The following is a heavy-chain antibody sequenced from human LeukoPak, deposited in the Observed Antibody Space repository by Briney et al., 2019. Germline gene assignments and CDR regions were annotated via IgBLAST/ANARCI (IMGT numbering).Heavy chain of an antibody. CDR3: ARDDYGDYGPYYNYGMDV. D-gene: IGHD4-17*01. V-gene: IGHV3-7*01. J-gene: IGHJ6*02. Sequence: GSLRLFWAAFGFTFSSYWMDWVRQAPGKGLEWVANIKQNGSEKYYVDSVKGRFTISRDNAKNSLYLQMNSLRAEDTAVYYCARDDYGDYGPYYNYGMDVRGQGTTVTVSS. CDR2: IKQNGSEK. CDR1: GFTFSSYW.